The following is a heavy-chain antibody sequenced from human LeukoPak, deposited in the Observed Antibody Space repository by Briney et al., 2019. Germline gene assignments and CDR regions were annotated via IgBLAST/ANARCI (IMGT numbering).Heavy chain of an antibody. CDR3: ARLPAVVPAARMPFDY. D-gene: IGHD2-2*01. V-gene: IGHV1-46*01. CDR1: GYTFTSYY. J-gene: IGHJ4*02. CDR2: INPSGGST. Sequence: GASVKVSCKASGYTFTSYYMHWVRQAPGQGLEWMGIINPSGGSTSYAQKFQGRVTITADESTSTAYMELSSLRSEDTAVYYCARLPAVVPAARMPFDYWGQGTLVTVSS.